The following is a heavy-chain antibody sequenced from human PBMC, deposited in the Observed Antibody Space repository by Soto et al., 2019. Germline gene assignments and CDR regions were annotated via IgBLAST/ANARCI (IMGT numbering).Heavy chain of an antibody. V-gene: IGHV3-23*01. CDR1: GFTFSSYA. Sequence: EVQLLESGGGLVQPGGSLRISCAASGFTFSSYAMSWVRQAPGKGLEWVSAISGSGGSTYYADSVKGRFTISRDKSKNTLYLQRNSLRAEDTAVYYCAKDQVDIVANDAFDIWGQGTMVTVSS. D-gene: IGHD5-12*01. J-gene: IGHJ3*02. CDR2: ISGSGGST. CDR3: AKDQVDIVANDAFDI.